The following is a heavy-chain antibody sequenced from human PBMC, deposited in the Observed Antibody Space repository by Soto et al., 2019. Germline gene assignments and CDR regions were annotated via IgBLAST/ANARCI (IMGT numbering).Heavy chain of an antibody. Sequence: GESLKISCKGSGYNFTNYWIGWVRQMPGKGLEWMGIICPGDSETRYSPSFQGQVTISADKSISAAYLQWRSLKASDPAMSYCALQEGATVLFYYGMDGWRRRHTVAVAS. V-gene: IGHV5-51*01. D-gene: IGHD1-26*01. CDR2: ICPGDSET. CDR1: GYNFTNYW. J-gene: IGHJ6*04. CDR3: ALQEGATVLFYYGMDG.